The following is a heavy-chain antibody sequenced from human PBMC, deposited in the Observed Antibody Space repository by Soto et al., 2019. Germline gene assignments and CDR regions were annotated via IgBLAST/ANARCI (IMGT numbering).Heavy chain of an antibody. D-gene: IGHD1-26*01. Sequence: QTLSLTCAITGDSVSSNSAGWSWVRQSPSRGLEWLVRTYYRSKWYYEYSVSVRGRITINPDTSKNQYSLQLNSVTPEDTAVYFCARGEQYSGRIFDYWGQGTLVTVSS. V-gene: IGHV6-1*01. J-gene: IGHJ4*01. CDR2: TYYRSKWYY. CDR3: ARGEQYSGRIFDY. CDR1: GDSVSSNSAG.